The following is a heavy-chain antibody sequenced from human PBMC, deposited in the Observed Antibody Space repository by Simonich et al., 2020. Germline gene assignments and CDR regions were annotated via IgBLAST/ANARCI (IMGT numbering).Heavy chain of an antibody. D-gene: IGHD6-13*01. CDR1: GGSIIRSSSY. CDR2: IYYSGST. V-gene: IGHV4-39*01. CDR3: ARHAGFAFDI. Sequence: QLQLQESGPGLVKPSETLSLTCTVSGGSIIRSSSYWGWIRQPPGKGLEWIGSIYYSGSTYYNPSLKSRVTISVDTSKNQFSLKLSSVTAADTAVYYCARHAGFAFDIWGQGTMVTVSS. J-gene: IGHJ3*02.